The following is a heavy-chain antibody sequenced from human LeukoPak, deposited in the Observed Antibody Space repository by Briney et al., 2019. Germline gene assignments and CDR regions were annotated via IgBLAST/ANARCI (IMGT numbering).Heavy chain of an antibody. Sequence: GGSLRLSCAASGFTFSSYAMHWVRQAPGKGLEWVAVISYDGSNKYYADSVKGRFTISRDNSKNTLYLQMNSLRAEDTAVYYCARQYSSGWTFDYWGQGTLVTVSS. V-gene: IGHV3-30*04. CDR2: ISYDGSNK. CDR3: ARQYSSGWTFDY. CDR1: GFTFSSYA. D-gene: IGHD6-19*01. J-gene: IGHJ4*02.